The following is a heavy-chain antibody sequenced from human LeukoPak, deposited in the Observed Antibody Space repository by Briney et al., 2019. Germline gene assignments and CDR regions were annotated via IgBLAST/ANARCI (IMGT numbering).Heavy chain of an antibody. CDR2: INPNSGGT. CDR3: ARDPYYDFWSGYYIGGWFDP. J-gene: IGHJ5*02. Sequence: ASVKVSCKASGGTFSSYAISWVRQAPGQGLEWMGWINPNSGGTNYAQKFQGRVTMTRDTSISTAYMELSRLRSDDTAVYYCARDPYYDFWSGYYIGGWFDPWGQGTLVTVSS. V-gene: IGHV1-2*02. CDR1: GGTFSSYA. D-gene: IGHD3-3*01.